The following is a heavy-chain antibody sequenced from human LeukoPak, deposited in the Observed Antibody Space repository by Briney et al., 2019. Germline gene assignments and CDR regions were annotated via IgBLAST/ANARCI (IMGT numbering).Heavy chain of an antibody. CDR1: GGSISSGGYY. Sequence: PSETLSLTCTVSGGSISSGGYYWSWIRQHPGKGLEWIGYIYYSGSTSYNPSLKSRVTISLDTSNTQFSLKLSSVTAADTAVYYCARGYYYFDYWGQGTLVTVSS. CDR2: IYYSGST. CDR3: ARGYYYFDY. J-gene: IGHJ4*02. D-gene: IGHD3-10*01. V-gene: IGHV4-61*08.